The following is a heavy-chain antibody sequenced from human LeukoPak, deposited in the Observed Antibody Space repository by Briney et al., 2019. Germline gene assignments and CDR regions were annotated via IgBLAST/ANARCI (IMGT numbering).Heavy chain of an antibody. D-gene: IGHD3-10*01. CDR3: ARVGPLLLWFGELSIDY. CDR1: GYTFTGYY. V-gene: IGHV1-2*02. J-gene: IGHJ4*02. CDR2: INPNSGGT. Sequence: ASVKVSCKASGYTFTGYYMHWVRQAPGQGLEWMGWINPNSGGTNYAQKFQGRATMTRDTSISTAYMELSRLRSDDTAVYYCARVGPLLLWFGELSIDYWGQGTLVTVSS.